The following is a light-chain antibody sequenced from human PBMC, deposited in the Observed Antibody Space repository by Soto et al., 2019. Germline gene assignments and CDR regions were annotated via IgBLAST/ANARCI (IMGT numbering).Light chain of an antibody. CDR3: QQYDKWPPVT. CDR2: GAS. CDR1: QSVSSN. V-gene: IGKV3-15*01. Sequence: EIVMTQSPATLSVSLGERATLSCRASQSVSSNLAWYQHKPGQAPRLVIYGASTRATGIPARFSGSGSGTEFTLTISSLQSEDFGVYYCQQYDKWPPVTFGQGTRLEMK. J-gene: IGKJ5*01.